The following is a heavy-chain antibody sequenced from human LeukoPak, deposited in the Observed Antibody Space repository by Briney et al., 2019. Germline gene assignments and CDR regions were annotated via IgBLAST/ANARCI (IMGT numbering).Heavy chain of an antibody. Sequence: GGSLRLSCAASGFTFSSFAVHWVRQAPGKGLECVSAISSNGGGTYYANSVKGRFTISRDNSKNTLYLQMGSLRAEDMAVYYCARQVAAAAYFDYWGQGTLVTVSS. CDR3: ARQVAAAAYFDY. CDR2: ISSNGGGT. CDR1: GFTFSSFA. J-gene: IGHJ4*02. D-gene: IGHD6-13*01. V-gene: IGHV3-64*01.